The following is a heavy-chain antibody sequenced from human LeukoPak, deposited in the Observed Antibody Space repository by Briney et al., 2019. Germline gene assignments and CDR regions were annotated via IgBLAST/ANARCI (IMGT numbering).Heavy chain of an antibody. J-gene: IGHJ5*02. D-gene: IGHD3-22*01. V-gene: IGHV5-51*01. CDR3: GMGQWLPHNWFDR. Sequence: PGASLKISFKGSGYRFTSYWIGWVRPSPGKGVEWMGIIYPGDSDTRYCPSFEGQVHLSADKSLSAAYLQWSSLKASDTAMYYYGMGQWLPHNWFDRWGQGTLVTVSS. CDR2: IYPGDSDT. CDR1: GYRFTSYW.